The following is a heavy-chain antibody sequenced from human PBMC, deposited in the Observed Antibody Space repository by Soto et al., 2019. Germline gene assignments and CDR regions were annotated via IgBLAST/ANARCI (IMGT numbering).Heavy chain of an antibody. V-gene: IGHV1-18*04. CDR1: GYSFTSHH. J-gene: IGHJ6*02. CDR3: ATLVPPSLDRYSDMDV. D-gene: IGHD2-2*01. Sequence: GASVKVSCKASGYSFTSHHITWVRQAPGQGLEYMGWISTYNGYTHSAQKFQDRVTLTTDTSTSTAYMELRSLRSDDTAVYYCATLVPPSLDRYSDMDVWGQGTTVTVSS. CDR2: ISTYNGYT.